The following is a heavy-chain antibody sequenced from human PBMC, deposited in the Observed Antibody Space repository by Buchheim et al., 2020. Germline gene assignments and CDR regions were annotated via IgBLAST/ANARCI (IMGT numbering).Heavy chain of an antibody. CDR3: ARGRYYDILTGYYNGDYYYGMDV. D-gene: IGHD3-9*01. V-gene: IGHV3-48*02. CDR1: GFTFSSYS. J-gene: IGHJ6*02. Sequence: VQLVESGGGVVQPGGSLRLSCAASGFTFSSYSMNWVRQAPGKGLEWVSYISSSSSTIYYADSVKGRFTISRDNAKNSLYLQMNSLRDEDTAVYYCARGRYYDILTGYYNGDYYYGMDVWGQGTT. CDR2: ISSSSSTI.